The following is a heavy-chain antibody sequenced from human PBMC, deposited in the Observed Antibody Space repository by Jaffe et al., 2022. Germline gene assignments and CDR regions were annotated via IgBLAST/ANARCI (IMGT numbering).Heavy chain of an antibody. J-gene: IGHJ4*02. V-gene: IGHV3-30*02. CDR1: GFTFSSYG. Sequence: QVQLVESGGGVVQPGGSLRLSCAASGFTFSSYGMHWVRQAPGKGLEWVAFIRYDGSNKYYADSVKGRFTISRDNSKNTLYLQMNSLRAEDTAVYYCAKDYSLYSSSSSLTYWGQGTLVTVSS. CDR3: AKDYSLYSSSSSLTY. CDR2: IRYDGSNK. D-gene: IGHD6-6*01.